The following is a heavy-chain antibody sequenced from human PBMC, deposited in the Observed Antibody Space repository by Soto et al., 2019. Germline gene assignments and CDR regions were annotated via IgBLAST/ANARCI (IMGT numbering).Heavy chain of an antibody. Sequence: SATLSLTSAGSGGSISRGATPVSWILLPQGQGLEWIGYIYHSGRAYYNPSLKSRVTISVDNSKSQFSLKLSSVTAADTAVYYCARATQYYFDNSGYPTGPHFAFDLWGQGTMVT. V-gene: IGHV4-30-2*01. D-gene: IGHD3-22*01. CDR2: IYHSGRA. CDR1: GGSISRGATP. J-gene: IGHJ3*01. CDR3: ARATQYYFDNSGYPTGPHFAFDL.